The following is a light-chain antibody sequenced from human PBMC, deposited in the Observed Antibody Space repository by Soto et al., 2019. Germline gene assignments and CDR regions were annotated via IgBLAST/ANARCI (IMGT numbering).Light chain of an antibody. CDR1: PSISVW. V-gene: IGKV1-5*03. CDR2: KAS. CDR3: QQYNNYPWT. Sequence: DIQMTQSPSTLSASVGDRVTITCRASPSISVWLAWYQQKPGKAPKLLIYKASSLKNGVPSRFSGSGSGTDFTLTISSLQPDDFATYYCQQYNNYPWTFGQGTKVEI. J-gene: IGKJ1*01.